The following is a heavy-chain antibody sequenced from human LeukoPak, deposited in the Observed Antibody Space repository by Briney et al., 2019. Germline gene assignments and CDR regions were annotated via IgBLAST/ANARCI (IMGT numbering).Heavy chain of an antibody. Sequence: SETLSLTCTVSGGSISSGGYYWRWIRQPPGKGLEWIGYIYHSGSTYYNPSLKSRVTISVDRSKNQFSLKLSSVTAADTAVYYCARKIVVVPAAIFDYWGQGTLVTVSS. J-gene: IGHJ4*02. CDR1: GGSISSGGYY. D-gene: IGHD2-2*01. CDR3: ARKIVVVPAAIFDY. V-gene: IGHV4-30-2*01. CDR2: IYHSGST.